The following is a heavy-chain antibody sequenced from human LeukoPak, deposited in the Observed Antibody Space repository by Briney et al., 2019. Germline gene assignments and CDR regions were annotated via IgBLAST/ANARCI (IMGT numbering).Heavy chain of an antibody. Sequence: SETLSLTCTVSGGSIGSSSYYWAWIRQPPGKGLEWIGSIYSGGSTYYNPSLKSRVTISVDSSKSQFSLKLRSVTAADTAVYYCARLPDTYYFDYWGQGTLVTVFS. CDR2: IYSGGST. D-gene: IGHD5-18*01. V-gene: IGHV4-39*01. CDR1: GGSIGSSSYY. CDR3: ARLPDTYYFDY. J-gene: IGHJ4*02.